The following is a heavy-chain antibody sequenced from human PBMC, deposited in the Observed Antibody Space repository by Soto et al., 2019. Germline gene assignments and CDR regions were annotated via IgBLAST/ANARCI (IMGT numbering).Heavy chain of an antibody. Sequence: SETLSLTCTVSGGSISSYYWSWIRQPPGKGLEWIGYIYYSGSTNYNPSLKSRVTISVDTSKNQFSLKLSSVTAADTAVYYCARHVYYYGSGPNGYYMDVWGKGTTVTVSS. CDR2: IYYSGST. CDR1: GGSISSYY. CDR3: ARHVYYYGSGPNGYYMDV. V-gene: IGHV4-59*08. D-gene: IGHD3-10*01. J-gene: IGHJ6*03.